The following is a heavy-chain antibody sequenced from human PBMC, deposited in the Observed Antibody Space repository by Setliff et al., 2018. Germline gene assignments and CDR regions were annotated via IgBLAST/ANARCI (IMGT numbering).Heavy chain of an antibody. Sequence: PSETLSLTCTVTGGSINSGPYYWTWIRQSAGKGLEWIGQIYSKGSMNYNPSLKSRVTISADSSKSQFFLELNSVTAADTAVYYCARGDSSGNNYPVLDYWGQGILVTVSS. CDR3: ARGDSSGNNYPVLDY. D-gene: IGHD1-26*01. J-gene: IGHJ4*02. V-gene: IGHV4-61*09. CDR2: IYSKGSM. CDR1: GGSINSGPYY.